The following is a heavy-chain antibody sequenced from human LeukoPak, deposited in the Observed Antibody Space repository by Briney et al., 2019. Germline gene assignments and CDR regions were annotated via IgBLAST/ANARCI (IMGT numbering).Heavy chain of an antibody. CDR3: ARDLRYCSGSTCYSGFDS. CDR2: IYSSGDT. D-gene: IGHD2-15*01. Sequence: PSETLSLTCTVSSGSINTYHWSWIRQPAVKGLEWIGHIYSSGDTNYNPSLKSRVTMSVDKSRNEVSLQLTSVTAADTAVYYCARDLRYCSGSTCYSGFDSWGQGTLVTVSS. CDR1: SGSINTYH. J-gene: IGHJ4*02. V-gene: IGHV4-4*07.